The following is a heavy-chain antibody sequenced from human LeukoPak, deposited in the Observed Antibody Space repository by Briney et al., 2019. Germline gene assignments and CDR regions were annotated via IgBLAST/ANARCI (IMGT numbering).Heavy chain of an antibody. D-gene: IGHD2-2*01. CDR3: ARRRIGYCSSTSCRANWFDP. V-gene: IGHV4-39*07. CDR2: INHSGST. J-gene: IGHJ5*02. Sequence: SETLSLTCTVSGGSISTNSYYWSWIRQPPGKGLEWIGEINHSGSTNYNPSLKSRVTISVDTSKNQFSLKLSSVTAADTAVYYCARRRIGYCSSTSCRANWFDPRGQGTLVTVSS. CDR1: GGSISTNSYY.